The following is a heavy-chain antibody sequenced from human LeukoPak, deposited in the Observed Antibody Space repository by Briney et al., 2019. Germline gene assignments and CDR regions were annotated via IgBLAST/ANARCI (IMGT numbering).Heavy chain of an antibody. V-gene: IGHV3-23*01. CDR2: ITATSSST. Sequence: GGSLRLSCAASEFTFSSYCMTWVRQTPEKGLEWVSAITATSSSTHDTDSVQGRFTISRDNSKNTLYLQMNSLRAEDTAVYYCAKDRVDPADYWGQGTLVTVSS. CDR3: AKDRVDPADY. CDR1: EFTFSSYC. D-gene: IGHD5-24*01. J-gene: IGHJ4*02.